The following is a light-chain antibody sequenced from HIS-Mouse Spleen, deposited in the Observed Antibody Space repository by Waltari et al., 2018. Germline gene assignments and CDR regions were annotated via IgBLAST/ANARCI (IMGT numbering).Light chain of an antibody. CDR2: DAS. V-gene: IGKV3-11*01. CDR1: QSVSSY. CDR3: QQRSNWPSLT. J-gene: IGKJ4*01. Sequence: EIVLTQSPATLSLSPGERATLSFTTRQSVSSYLAWYQQKPGQAPRLLIYDASNRATGIPARFSGSGSGTDFTLTISSLEPEDFAVYYCQQRSNWPSLTFGGGTKVEIK.